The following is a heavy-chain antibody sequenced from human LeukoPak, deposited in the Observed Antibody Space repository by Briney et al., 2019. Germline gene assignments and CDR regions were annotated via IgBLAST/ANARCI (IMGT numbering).Heavy chain of an antibody. J-gene: IGHJ3*02. D-gene: IGHD2-21*02. CDR3: ARDLQCGGDCHYDAFDT. Sequence: GGSLRLSCAASGFTFSSYWMSWVRQAPGKGLEWVANIKQDGSEKYYVDSLKGRFTISRDNAKNSLYLQMNSLRAEDTAVYYCARDLQCGGDCHYDAFDTWGQGTMVTVSS. CDR1: GFTFSSYW. V-gene: IGHV3-7*01. CDR2: IKQDGSEK.